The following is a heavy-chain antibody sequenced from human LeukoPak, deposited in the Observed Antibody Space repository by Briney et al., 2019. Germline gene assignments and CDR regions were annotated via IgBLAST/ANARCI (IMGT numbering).Heavy chain of an antibody. V-gene: IGHV3-64*01. Sequence: GGSLRLSCAASGFTFSSYGMHWVCQAPGKGLEYVSAISSNGGTTYYANSVKGRFTISRDNSKNTLYLQMGSLRAEDMAVYYCARADYDTSGYYADYWGQGTLVTVSS. CDR3: ARADYDTSGYYADY. D-gene: IGHD3-22*01. CDR1: GFTFSSYG. CDR2: ISSNGGTT. J-gene: IGHJ4*02.